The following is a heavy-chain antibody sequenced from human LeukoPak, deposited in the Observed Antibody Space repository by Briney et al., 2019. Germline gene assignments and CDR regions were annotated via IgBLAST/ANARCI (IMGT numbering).Heavy chain of an antibody. CDR2: IYSGGDT. J-gene: IGHJ4*02. V-gene: IGHV3-53*01. CDR3: AREGGGDYGDYLRY. Sequence: GGSLRLSCAASGFTVSGNYMSWVRQAPGKGLEWVSVIYSGGDTCSADSVKGRFTISRDNSKNTVYLQMNSLRAEDTAVYYCAREGGGDYGDYLRYWGQGTLVTVSS. D-gene: IGHD4-17*01. CDR1: GFTVSGNY.